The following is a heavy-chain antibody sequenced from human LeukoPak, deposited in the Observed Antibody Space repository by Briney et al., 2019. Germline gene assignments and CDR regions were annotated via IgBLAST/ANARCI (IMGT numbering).Heavy chain of an antibody. V-gene: IGHV4-61*02. Sequence: PSETLSLTCTVSGGSISSGSYYWSWIRQPAGKGLEWIGRIYSSGSTNYNPSLKSRVTISLDTSKNQFSLKLSSVTAADTAFYYCARYIVSYPHDAFDIWGQGTMVTVSS. CDR2: IYSSGST. D-gene: IGHD1-26*01. CDR3: ARYIVSYPHDAFDI. CDR1: GGSISSGSYY. J-gene: IGHJ3*02.